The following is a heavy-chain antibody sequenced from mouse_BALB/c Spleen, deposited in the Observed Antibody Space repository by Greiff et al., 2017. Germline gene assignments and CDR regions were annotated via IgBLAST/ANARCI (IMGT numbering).Heavy chain of an antibody. CDR2: IDPSDSYT. Sequence: QVQLQQPGAELVKPGASVKLSCKASGYTFTSYWMHWVKQRPGQGLEWIGEIDPSDSYTNYNQKFKGKATLTVDKSSSTAYMQLSSLTSEDSAVYYCARKDRCGGYAMDYWGQGTSVTVSS. D-gene: IGHD2-14*01. J-gene: IGHJ4*01. CDR1: GYTFTSYW. V-gene: IGHV1-69*02. CDR3: ARKDRCGGYAMDY.